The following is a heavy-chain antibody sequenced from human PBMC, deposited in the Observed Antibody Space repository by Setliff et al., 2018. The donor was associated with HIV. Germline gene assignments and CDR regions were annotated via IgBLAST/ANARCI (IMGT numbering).Heavy chain of an antibody. CDR1: GGTFSSYA. J-gene: IGHJ4*02. CDR3: ARGIVWGIAYVYYFDS. V-gene: IGHV1-69*10. CDR2: FTPLPRIA. D-gene: IGHD2-15*01. Sequence: ASVKVSCKASGGTFSSYAISWVRQAPGQGLEWMGGFTPLPRIANYPQQFQGRVTITADESMSTAYRELSGLSSEDTAVYYCARGIVWGIAYVYYFDSRGQGTLFTVSS.